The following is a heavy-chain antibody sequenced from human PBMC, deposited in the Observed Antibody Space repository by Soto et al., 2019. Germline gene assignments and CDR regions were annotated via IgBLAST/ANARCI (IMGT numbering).Heavy chain of an antibody. CDR3: ARPGYSNYGPGVDV. CDR1: GFTFSVYW. J-gene: IGHJ6*02. D-gene: IGHD4-4*01. CDR2: IDSDGSTT. V-gene: IGHV3-74*01. Sequence: EVQLVESGGGLVQPGGSLRLSCAASGFTFSVYWMHWVRQAPGKGLVWVSRIDSDGSTTSYADSVKGRFTISRDNAKSPLYLQMNSLRAEDKAVYYCARPGYSNYGPGVDVWGQGTTVTVSS.